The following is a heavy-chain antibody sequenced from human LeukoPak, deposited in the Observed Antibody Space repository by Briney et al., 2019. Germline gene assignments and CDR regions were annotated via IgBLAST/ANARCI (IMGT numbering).Heavy chain of an antibody. CDR3: ARRLEDAITMVRGVMIVDAFDI. CDR1: GYSFTNYW. Sequence: PGESLKISCKGSGYSFTNYWIGWVRQMPGKGLEWMGSIYPGDSDTRYSPSFQGQVTISADKSTTTAYLQWSSLKASDTAMYYCARRLEDAITMVRGVMIVDAFDIWGQGTMVTVSS. J-gene: IGHJ3*02. V-gene: IGHV5-51*01. D-gene: IGHD3-10*01. CDR2: IYPGDSDT.